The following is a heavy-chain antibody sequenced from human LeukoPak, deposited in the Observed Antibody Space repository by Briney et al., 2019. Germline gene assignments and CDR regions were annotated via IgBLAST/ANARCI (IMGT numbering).Heavy chain of an antibody. CDR2: INPNSGGT. Sequence: ASVKVSCKASGYTFTGYYMHWVRQAPGQGLEWMGWINPNSGGTNYAQKFQGRVTMTRDTSISTAYMELSRLRSDDTAVYYCAGVTVRYYYYYMDVWGKGTTVTVSS. D-gene: IGHD4-11*01. CDR1: GYTFTGYY. CDR3: AGVTVRYYYYYMDV. J-gene: IGHJ6*03. V-gene: IGHV1-2*02.